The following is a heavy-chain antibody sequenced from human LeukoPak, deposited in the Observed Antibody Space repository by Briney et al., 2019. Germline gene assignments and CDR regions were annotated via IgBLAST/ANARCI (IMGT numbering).Heavy chain of an antibody. V-gene: IGHV3-7*03. J-gene: IGHJ4*02. Sequence: PGGSLRLSCAASGFTFSTYWMTWVRQAPGKGLEWVASIREDGSEKYYVDSVKGRFTIPRDNAQKSLYLEMNSLRVEDTAVYYCARAVTSTEGYWGQGTLVTVSS. CDR2: IREDGSEK. CDR3: ARAVTSTEGY. CDR1: GFTFSTYW.